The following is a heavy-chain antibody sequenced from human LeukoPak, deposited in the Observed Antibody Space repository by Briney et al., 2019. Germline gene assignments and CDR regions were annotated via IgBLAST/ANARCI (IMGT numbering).Heavy chain of an antibody. V-gene: IGHV4-34*01. CDR1: GGSFSGYY. J-gene: IGHJ4*02. D-gene: IGHD3-9*01. CDR2: INHSGST. Sequence: PSETLSLTCAVYGGSFSGYYWSWIRQPPGKGLEWIGEINHSGSTNYNPSLKSRVTISVDTSKNQFSLKLSSVTAADTAVYYCARAQYDILTGYIRSPYYFDYWGQGTLVTVSS. CDR3: ARAQYDILTGYIRSPYYFDY.